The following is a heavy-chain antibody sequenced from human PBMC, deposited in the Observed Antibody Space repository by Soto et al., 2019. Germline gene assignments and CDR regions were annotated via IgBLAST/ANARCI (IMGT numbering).Heavy chain of an antibody. Sequence: GGSLRLSGAASGLTFSSYAMSWVRQAPGKALEWVSTISDSGNSTYSADSVKGRFTISRDNSKNTLYLQMNSLRAEDTAVYYCARDRYGDPLWGQDDFDYWGQGTLVTVSS. J-gene: IGHJ4*02. CDR3: ARDRYGDPLWGQDDFDY. D-gene: IGHD4-17*01. CDR2: ISDSGNST. V-gene: IGHV3-23*01. CDR1: GLTFSSYA.